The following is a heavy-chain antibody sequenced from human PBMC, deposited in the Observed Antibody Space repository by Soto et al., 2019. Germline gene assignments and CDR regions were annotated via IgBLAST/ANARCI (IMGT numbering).Heavy chain of an antibody. J-gene: IGHJ4*02. CDR1: GDSFSTYH. CDR2: IYYSGNT. Sequence: VQLQESGPGLVKPSETLSLTCTLSGDSFSTYHWSWIRQPPGKRLEWLGYIYYSGNTHFNPSVKSRVAISIDTSKNQFFLKSSSVTAADTAVYYCARLDGDYFDSWGQGTPVTVSS. V-gene: IGHV4-59*08. D-gene: IGHD4-17*01. CDR3: ARLDGDYFDS.